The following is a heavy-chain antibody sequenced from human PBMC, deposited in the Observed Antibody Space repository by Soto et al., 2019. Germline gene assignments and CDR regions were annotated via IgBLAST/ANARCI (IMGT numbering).Heavy chain of an antibody. CDR2: IYYIGST. CDR3: ARSISV. CDR1: GGSISSVGYY. J-gene: IGHJ4*02. V-gene: IGHV4-31*03. D-gene: IGHD2-21*01. Sequence: QVPLQESGPGLVKPSQTLSLTCTVSGGSISSVGYYWSRIRQHPGQGLEWIGYIYYIGSTYYNPSLKSRITISIDTSKNKFSLRLSSVTAADTAVYYCARSISVWGQGTLVTVSS.